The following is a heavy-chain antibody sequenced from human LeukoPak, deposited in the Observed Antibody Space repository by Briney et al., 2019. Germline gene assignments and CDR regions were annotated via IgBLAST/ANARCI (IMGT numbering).Heavy chain of an antibody. J-gene: IGHJ3*02. CDR1: GFTFSSYG. CDR3: ARAGDDAFDI. CDR2: RWYDGSNK. Sequence: GGSLRLSCAASGFTFSSYGMHWVRQAPGKGLGWVAVRWYDGSNKYSADSVKGRITISRDNSKNTLYLQMNSLRAEDTAVYYGARAGDDAFDIWGQGTMVTVSS. V-gene: IGHV3-33*01.